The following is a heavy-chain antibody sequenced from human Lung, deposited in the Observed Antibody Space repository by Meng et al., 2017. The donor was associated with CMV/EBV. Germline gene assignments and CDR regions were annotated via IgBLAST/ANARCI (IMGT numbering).Heavy chain of an antibody. CDR2: ITSRGVT. Sequence: FRDYHWSWIRQTQGKGVEWIGQITSRGVTDYNPSLKNLLTIQVHTSDNHFSLRLPSLTAADTAVYYCARLQPCREASCRFRGAGWFDPWGQGTLVTVSS. CDR3: ARLQPCREASCRFRGAGWFDP. V-gene: IGHV4-34*01. CDR1: FRDYH. J-gene: IGHJ5*02. D-gene: IGHD2-2*01.